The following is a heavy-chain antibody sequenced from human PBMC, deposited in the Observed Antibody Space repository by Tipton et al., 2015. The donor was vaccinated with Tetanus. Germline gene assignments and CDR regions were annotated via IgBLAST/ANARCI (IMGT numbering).Heavy chain of an antibody. CDR3: ARGRNSYDPLGY. Sequence: SLRLSCAASGFTVSSNYMSWVRQAPGKGLEWVSVIYSGGSTYYADSVKGRFTISRDNSKNTLYFQMNSLRAEDTAVYYCARGRNSYDPLGYWGQGTLVTVSS. CDR1: GFTVSSNY. D-gene: IGHD5-18*01. V-gene: IGHV3-53*01. J-gene: IGHJ4*02. CDR2: IYSGGST.